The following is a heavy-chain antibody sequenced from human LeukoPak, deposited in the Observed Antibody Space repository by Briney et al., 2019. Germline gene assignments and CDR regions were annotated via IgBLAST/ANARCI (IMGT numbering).Heavy chain of an antibody. CDR3: ARAGFTFSDYFGSFFDY. J-gene: IGHJ4*02. CDR2: ISYDGSNK. V-gene: IGHV3-30*04. Sequence: PGGSLRLPCAASGFTFSSYAMHWVRQAPGKGLEWVAVISYDGSNKYYADSVKGRFTISRDNAKNSLYLQMNSLRAEDTAVYYCARAGFTFSDYFGSFFDYWGQGTLVTVSS. D-gene: IGHD3-10*01. CDR1: GFTFSSYA.